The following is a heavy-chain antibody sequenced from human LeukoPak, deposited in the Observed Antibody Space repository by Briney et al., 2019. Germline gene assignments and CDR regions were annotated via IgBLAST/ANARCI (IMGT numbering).Heavy chain of an antibody. Sequence: PGGSLRLSCAASGFTFSSYSMNWVRQAPGKGLEWVSSISSSSSYIYYADSVKGRFTISRDNAKNSLYLQMNSLRAEDTAVYYCARDGYGVVIMRYYFDYWGQGTLVTVSS. D-gene: IGHD3-3*01. CDR2: ISSSSSYI. V-gene: IGHV3-21*01. CDR1: GFTFSSYS. J-gene: IGHJ4*02. CDR3: ARDGYGVVIMRYYFDY.